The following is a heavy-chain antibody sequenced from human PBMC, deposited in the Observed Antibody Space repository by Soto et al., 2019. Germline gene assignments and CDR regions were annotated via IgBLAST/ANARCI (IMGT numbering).Heavy chain of an antibody. Sequence: SETLSLTCAVSGGSFSGYYWSWIRQPPGKGLEWIGEIIHTGSTNYNPSLKSRVTMSIDTSKKQISLKLSSVTAADTAVYYCARVGQPPSDYWGQGTLVT. V-gene: IGHV4-34*12. CDR3: ARVGQPPSDY. D-gene: IGHD2-2*01. CDR2: IIHTGST. CDR1: GGSFSGYY. J-gene: IGHJ4*02.